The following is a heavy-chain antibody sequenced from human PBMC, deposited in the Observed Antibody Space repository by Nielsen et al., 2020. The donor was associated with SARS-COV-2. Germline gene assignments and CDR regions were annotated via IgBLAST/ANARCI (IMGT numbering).Heavy chain of an antibody. CDR3: AKDRPPNLGSGFDP. J-gene: IGHJ5*02. CDR2: ISGSGGST. D-gene: IGHD1-14*01. V-gene: IGHV3-23*01. CDR1: GFTFSSYA. Sequence: GESLKISCAASGFTFSSYAMSWVRQAPGKGLEWVSAISGSGGSTYYADSVKGRFTISRDNSKNTLYLQMNGLRAEDTAVYYCAKDRPPNLGSGFDPWGQGTLVTVSS.